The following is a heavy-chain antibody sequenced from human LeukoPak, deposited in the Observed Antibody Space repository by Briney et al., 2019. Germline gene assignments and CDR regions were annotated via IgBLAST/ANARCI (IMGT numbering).Heavy chain of an antibody. Sequence: SETLSLTCTVSGGSISSGDYYWGWIRQPPGKGLEWIGSIYYSGSTYYNPSLKSRVTISVDTSKNQFSLKLSSVTVADTAVYYCARQGVYGGKPFDYWGQGTLVTVSS. CDR2: IYYSGST. V-gene: IGHV4-39*01. CDR1: GGSISSGDYY. CDR3: ARQGVYGGKPFDY. D-gene: IGHD5/OR15-5a*01. J-gene: IGHJ4*02.